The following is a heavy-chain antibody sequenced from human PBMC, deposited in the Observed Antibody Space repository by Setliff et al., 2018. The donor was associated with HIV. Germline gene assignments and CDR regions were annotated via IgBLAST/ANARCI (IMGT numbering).Heavy chain of an antibody. CDR1: GFTFSSYG. D-gene: IGHD3-16*01. J-gene: IGHJ4*02. CDR2: IWYDGSNK. V-gene: IGHV3-33*01. CDR3: ARDRIWALSYYFDY. Sequence: GGSLRLSCAASGFTFSSYGMHWVRQAPGKGLEWVAVIWYDGSNKYYADSVKGRFTISRDNAKNSLYLQMNSLRAEDTAVYYCARDRIWALSYYFDYWGQGTLVTVSS.